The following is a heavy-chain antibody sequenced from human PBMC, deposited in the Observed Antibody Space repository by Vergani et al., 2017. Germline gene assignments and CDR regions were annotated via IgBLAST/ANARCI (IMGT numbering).Heavy chain of an antibody. Sequence: EVQLVESGGGLVQPGGSLRLSCAASGFTFSSYAMSWVRQAPGKGLEWVSVIYSGGSTYYADSVKGRFTISRDNSKNTLYLQMNSLRAEDTAVYYCARGDSSGWYQTYWGQGTLVTVSS. D-gene: IGHD6-19*01. CDR2: IYSGGST. CDR3: ARGDSSGWYQTY. V-gene: IGHV3-66*02. CDR1: GFTFSSYA. J-gene: IGHJ4*02.